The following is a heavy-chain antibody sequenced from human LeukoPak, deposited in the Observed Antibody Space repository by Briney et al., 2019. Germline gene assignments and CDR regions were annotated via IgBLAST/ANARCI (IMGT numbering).Heavy chain of an antibody. J-gene: IGHJ5*02. CDR1: GGSISSYY. D-gene: IGHD6-13*01. CDR3: ARAGTPYSSSWYGNWFDP. Sequence: SETLSLTCTVSGGSISSYYWSWIRQPPGKGLEWIGYIYYSESTNYNPSLKSRVTISVDTSKNQFSLKLSSVTAADTAVYYCARAGTPYSSSWYGNWFDPWGQGTLVIVSS. CDR2: IYYSEST. V-gene: IGHV4-59*08.